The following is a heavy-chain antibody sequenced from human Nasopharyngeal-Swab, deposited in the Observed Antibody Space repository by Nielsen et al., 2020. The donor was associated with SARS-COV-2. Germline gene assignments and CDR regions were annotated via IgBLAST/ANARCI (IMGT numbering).Heavy chain of an antibody. D-gene: IGHD6-13*01. V-gene: IGHV3-7*01. CDR3: TRGPYSTPLDY. CDR2: IKNDGSDN. Sequence: GGSLRLSCNASGITFSSYWMSWVRQPPGKRLEWVANIKNDGSDNNYVDSVKGRFTISRDNAKNLLFLQMNNLKAEDTALYYCTRGPYSTPLDYWGQGALVTVSS. CDR1: GITFSSYW. J-gene: IGHJ4*02.